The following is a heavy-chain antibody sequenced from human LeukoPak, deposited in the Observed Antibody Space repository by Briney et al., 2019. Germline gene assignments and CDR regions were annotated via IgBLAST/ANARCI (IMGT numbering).Heavy chain of an antibody. J-gene: IGHJ4*02. D-gene: IGHD6-19*01. CDR2: ISGSGGST. Sequence: GGSLRLSCAASGFTFSSYAMSWVRQAPGKGLEWVSAISGSGGSTYYADSGKGRFTISRDNSKNTLYLQMNSLRAEDTAVYYCARDLYSSGPPAYYWGQGTLVTVSS. CDR1: GFTFSSYA. CDR3: ARDLYSSGPPAYY. V-gene: IGHV3-23*01.